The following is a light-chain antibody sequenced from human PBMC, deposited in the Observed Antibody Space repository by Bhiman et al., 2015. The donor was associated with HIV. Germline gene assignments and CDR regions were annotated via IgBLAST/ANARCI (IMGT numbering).Light chain of an antibody. CDR1: KLGDKY. CDR2: EDT. Sequence: SYEVTQPPSVSVSPGQTASITCSGDKLGDKYTCWYQQKPGQSPVLVIYEDTKRPSGIPERFSGSNSGNTATLTISGTQAVDEADYYCQAWDSTAFYVFGTGTKVTVL. V-gene: IGLV3-1*01. CDR3: QAWDSTAFYV. J-gene: IGLJ1*01.